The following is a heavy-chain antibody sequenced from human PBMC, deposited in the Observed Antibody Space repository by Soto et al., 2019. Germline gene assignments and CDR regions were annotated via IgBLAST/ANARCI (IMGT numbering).Heavy chain of an antibody. Sequence: SVKVSCKASGGTFSSYAISWVRQAPGQGLEWMGGIIPIFGTANYAQKFKGRVTITADKSTSTAYMELSSLRSEDTAVYYCARVSGGVVPAAMLDYYYYGMDVWGQGTTVTVSS. CDR2: IIPIFGTA. D-gene: IGHD2-2*01. CDR1: GGTFSSYA. CDR3: ARVSGGVVPAAMLDYYYYGMDV. V-gene: IGHV1-69*06. J-gene: IGHJ6*02.